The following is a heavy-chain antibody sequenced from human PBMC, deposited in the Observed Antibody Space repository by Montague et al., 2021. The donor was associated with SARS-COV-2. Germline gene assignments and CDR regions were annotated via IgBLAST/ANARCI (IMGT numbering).Heavy chain of an antibody. V-gene: IGHV3-48*02. CDR3: ARGGYNSEDAFDF. Sequence: SLRLSCATSGFIFSRYNMNWVRQAPGKGLEWVADITSTSTVNYADSLKGRFTISRDNDKNSLYLEMNSLRDDDTAMYYCARGGYNSEDAFDFWGQGTMVFVSS. CDR1: GFIFSRYN. J-gene: IGHJ3*01. CDR2: ITSTSTV. D-gene: IGHD6-19*01.